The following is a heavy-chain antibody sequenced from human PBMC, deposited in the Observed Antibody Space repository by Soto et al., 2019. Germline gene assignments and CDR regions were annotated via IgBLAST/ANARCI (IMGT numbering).Heavy chain of an antibody. J-gene: IGHJ6*04. CDR1: GGTFSSYT. CDR2: IIPILGIA. D-gene: IGHD6-25*01. V-gene: IGHV1-69*02. CDR3: ASPLELIAAGNYGMDV. Sequence: QVQLVQSGAEVKKPGSSVKVSCKASGGTFSSYTISWVRQAPGQGLEWMGRIIPILGIANYAQKFQGSFRITADKSTSTAYMEVSSVRSADRGVYYCASPLELIAAGNYGMDVWGEGTTVTDSS.